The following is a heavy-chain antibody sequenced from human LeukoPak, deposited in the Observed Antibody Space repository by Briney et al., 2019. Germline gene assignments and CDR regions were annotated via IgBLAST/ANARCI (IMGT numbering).Heavy chain of an antibody. CDR3: ARDRGYDSSGCAFDI. CDR2: ITSSGSTI. V-gene: IGHV3-11*04. D-gene: IGHD3-22*01. Sequence: GGSLRLSCAASGFTFSDYYISWIHQAPGKGLERVSYITSSGSTIYYANSVKGRFTISRDNANNSLYLQMNSLRAEDTAVYYCARDRGYDSSGCAFDIWGQGTMVTVSS. J-gene: IGHJ3*02. CDR1: GFTFSDYY.